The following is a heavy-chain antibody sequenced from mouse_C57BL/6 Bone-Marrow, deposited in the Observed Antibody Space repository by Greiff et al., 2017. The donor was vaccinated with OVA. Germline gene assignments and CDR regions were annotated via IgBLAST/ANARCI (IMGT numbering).Heavy chain of an antibody. CDR1: GFTFSSYA. V-gene: IGHV5-4*03. D-gene: IGHD2-3*01. J-gene: IGHJ2*01. CDR2: ISDGGSYT. CDR3: ARGGDGYYVKDY. Sequence: EVKLVESGGGLVKPGGSLKLSCAASGFTFSSYAMSWVRQTPEKRLEWVATISDGGSYTYYPDNVKGRFTISRDNAKNNLYLQMSHLKSEDTAMYYCARGGDGYYVKDYWGQGTTLTVSS.